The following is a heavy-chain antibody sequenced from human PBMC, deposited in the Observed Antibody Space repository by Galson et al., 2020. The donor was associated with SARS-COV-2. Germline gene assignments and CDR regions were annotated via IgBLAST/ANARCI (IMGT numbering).Heavy chain of an antibody. Sequence: SETLSLTCSVSGGSINRNTYSWVWIRQSPGRGLEWIGTVYSTGRTYYNSSLESRVSMSADTSKNQVSLKLNSVTAADTAVYYCAKTSSYWIDPWGRGTLVTVSS. V-gene: IGHV4-39*07. J-gene: IGHJ5*02. CDR3: AKTSSYWIDP. CDR2: VYSTGRT. CDR1: GGSINRNTYS.